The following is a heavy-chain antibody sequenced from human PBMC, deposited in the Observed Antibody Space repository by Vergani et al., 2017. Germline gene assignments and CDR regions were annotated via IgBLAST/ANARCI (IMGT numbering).Heavy chain of an antibody. CDR2: ISGSGGST. V-gene: IGHV3-23*01. Sequence: EVQLLESGGGLVQPGGSLRLSCAASGFTFSSYAMSWVRQAPGKGLEWVSAISGSGGSTYYADSVKGRFTISRDKSKNTLYLQMNSLRAEDTAVYYCAKDVRITMIVVVITTFVSYFDYWGQGTLVTVSS. CDR3: AKDVRITMIVVVITTFVSYFDY. CDR1: GFTFSSYA. D-gene: IGHD3-22*01. J-gene: IGHJ4*02.